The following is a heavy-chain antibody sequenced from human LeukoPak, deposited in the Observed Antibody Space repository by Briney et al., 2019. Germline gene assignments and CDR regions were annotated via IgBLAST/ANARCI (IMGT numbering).Heavy chain of an antibody. Sequence: GASVKVSCKASGYTFTGYYMHWVRQAPGQGLEWMGWISPNSGGTHYAQKFQGRVTMTTDTTIGTAYMELSRLTSDDTAVYYCASALNSRSSSCWGQGTRVTVSS. CDR1: GYTFTGYY. CDR2: ISPNSGGT. D-gene: IGHD6-13*01. V-gene: IGHV1-2*02. CDR3: ASALNSRSSSC. J-gene: IGHJ4*01.